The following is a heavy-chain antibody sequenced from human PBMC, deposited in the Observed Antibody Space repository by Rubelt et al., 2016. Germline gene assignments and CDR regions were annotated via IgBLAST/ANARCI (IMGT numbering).Heavy chain of an antibody. J-gene: IGHJ5*02. V-gene: IGHV4-31*03. CDR1: GGSISSGGYY. CDR3: ARAFGPDIVVVPAAIGWFDP. D-gene: IGHD2-2*02. Sequence: QVQLQESGPGLVKPSQTLSLTCTVSGGSISSGGYYWSWIRQHPGKGLEWIGYIYYSGSTYSHPALKSRVTISGDTSKKQFSLKLGSVTSADTAVYYWARAFGPDIVVVPAAIGWFDPWGQGTLVTVSS. CDR2: IYYSGST.